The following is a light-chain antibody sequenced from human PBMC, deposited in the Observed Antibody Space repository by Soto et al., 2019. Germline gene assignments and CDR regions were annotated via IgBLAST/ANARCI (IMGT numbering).Light chain of an antibody. V-gene: IGKV3-20*01. J-gene: IGKJ3*01. CDR1: QSVSSSY. CDR2: GAS. CDR3: QQYYNSLII. Sequence: EIVLTQSPGTLSLSPGERATLSCRASQSVSSSYLAWYQQKPGQAPRLLIYGASSRATGIPDRFSGSGSGTDLTLTISRLEPEDFAVYYCQQYYNSLIIFGPGTKVDI.